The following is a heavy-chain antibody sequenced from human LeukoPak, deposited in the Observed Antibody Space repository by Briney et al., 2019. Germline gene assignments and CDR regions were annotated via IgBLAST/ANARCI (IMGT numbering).Heavy chain of an antibody. V-gene: IGHV4-59*01. D-gene: IGHD3-9*01. Sequence: PSETLSLTCTVSGGSISSYYWSWIRRPPGKGLEFIGYIYYSGSTYHNPSLRSRVTISVDTSKNQFSLKLSSVTAADTAVYYCARSKDILTGYCFDYWGQGTLVTVSS. CDR3: ARSKDILTGYCFDY. CDR2: IYYSGST. J-gene: IGHJ4*02. CDR1: GGSISSYY.